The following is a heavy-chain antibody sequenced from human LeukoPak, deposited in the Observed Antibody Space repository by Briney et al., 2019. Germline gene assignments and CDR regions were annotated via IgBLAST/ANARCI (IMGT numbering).Heavy chain of an antibody. CDR1: GYSFTSYW. CDR2: IYPGDSDT. J-gene: IGHJ6*02. V-gene: IGHV5-51*01. Sequence: GESLKISCKGSGYSFTSYWIGWVRQMPGKGLEWMGIIYPGDSDTRYSPSFQGQVTISADKSISTAYLQWSSLKASDTAMYYCARLGRSFRIAVAGIYYYGMDVWGQGTTVTVSS. D-gene: IGHD6-19*01. CDR3: ARLGRSFRIAVAGIYYYGMDV.